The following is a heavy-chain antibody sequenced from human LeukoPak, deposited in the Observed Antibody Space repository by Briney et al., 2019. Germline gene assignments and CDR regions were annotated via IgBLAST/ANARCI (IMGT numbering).Heavy chain of an antibody. CDR1: GFTFSSYS. Sequence: GGSLRLSCAASGFTFSSYSMNWVRQAPGKGLEWVSSISSSSSYIYYADSVKGRFTISRDNSKNTLYLQMNSLRAEDTAVYYCAKDSDLRVLRFLEWLFSYFDYWGQGTLVTVSS. D-gene: IGHD3-3*01. CDR2: ISSSSSYI. CDR3: AKDSDLRVLRFLEWLFSYFDY. V-gene: IGHV3-21*04. J-gene: IGHJ4*02.